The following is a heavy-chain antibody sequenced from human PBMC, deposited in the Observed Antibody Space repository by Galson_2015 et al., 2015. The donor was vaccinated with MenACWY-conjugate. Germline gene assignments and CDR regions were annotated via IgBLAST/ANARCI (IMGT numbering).Heavy chain of an antibody. CDR3: ARGRGRPLAHAFEI. J-gene: IGHJ3*02. CDR2: INSDGSST. D-gene: IGHD6-6*01. V-gene: IGHV3-74*01. Sequence: SLRLSCAASGFTFSSYWMHWVRHAPGKGLVWVSRINSDGSSTSYADSVKGRFTISRDNAKNTLYLQMDSLRAEDTAVYYCARGRGRPLAHAFEIWGQGTMVTVSS. CDR1: GFTFSSYW.